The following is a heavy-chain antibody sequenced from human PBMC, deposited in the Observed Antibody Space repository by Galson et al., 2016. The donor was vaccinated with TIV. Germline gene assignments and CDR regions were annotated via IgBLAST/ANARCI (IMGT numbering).Heavy chain of an antibody. CDR1: GFTLTEFS. CDR2: INPSGGST. CDR3: ARDGYRFGNYFDF. J-gene: IGHJ4*02. Sequence: SVKVSCKVSGFTLTEFSMHWVRQAPGQGLEWMGIINPSGGSTTYAQKFQGRVTMTRDMSTTTVHMELSSLRSEDTAVYYCARDGYRFGNYFDFWGQGTLVTVSS. D-gene: IGHD5-12*01. V-gene: IGHV1-46*01.